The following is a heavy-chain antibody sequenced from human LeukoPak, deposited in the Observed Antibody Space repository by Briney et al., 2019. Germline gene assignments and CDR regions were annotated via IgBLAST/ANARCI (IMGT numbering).Heavy chain of an antibody. CDR3: ARNPVLDIVVVPAAIFDY. D-gene: IGHD2-2*03. CDR1: GYSISSGYY. V-gene: IGHV4-38-2*01. CDR2: IYHSGST. Sequence: PSETVSLTCAVSGYSISSGYYWGWIRQPPGKGLEWIGSIYHSGSTYYNPSLKSRVTISVDTSKNQFSLKLSSVTAADTAVYYCARNPVLDIVVVPAAIFDYWGQGTLVTVSS. J-gene: IGHJ4*02.